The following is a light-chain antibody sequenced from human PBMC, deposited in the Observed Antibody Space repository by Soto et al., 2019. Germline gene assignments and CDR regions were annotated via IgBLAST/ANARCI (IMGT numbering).Light chain of an antibody. V-gene: IGKV1-39*01. Sequence: DIQMTQSPSSLSASVGDRFTITCRASQGISTYLNWYQQKPGKAPKLLIYAASSLQSGVPSRFSGSGSETDFTLTISSLQPEDFATYSCQQSYSTTWKFGQGTKV. J-gene: IGKJ1*01. CDR1: QGISTY. CDR2: AAS. CDR3: QQSYSTTWK.